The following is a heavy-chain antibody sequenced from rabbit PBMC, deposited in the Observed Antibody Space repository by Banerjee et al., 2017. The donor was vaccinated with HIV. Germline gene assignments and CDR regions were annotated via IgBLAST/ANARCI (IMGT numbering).Heavy chain of an antibody. CDR3: ARERIYSGSDL. D-gene: IGHD1-1*01. V-gene: IGHV1S45*01. CDR1: GFSLSSSYY. Sequence: QEQLEETGGGLVQPEGSLTLTCKASGFSLSSSYYMCWVRQAPGKGLEWIGCIFAGGSGKTVYASWAKGRFTISKTSSTTVTLQMTSLTAADTATYFCARERIYSGSDLWGPGTLVTVS. J-gene: IGHJ4*01. CDR2: IFAGGSGKT.